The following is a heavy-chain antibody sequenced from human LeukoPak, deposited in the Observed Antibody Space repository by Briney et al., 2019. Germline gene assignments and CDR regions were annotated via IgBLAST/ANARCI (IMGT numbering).Heavy chain of an antibody. CDR1: GYTFTGYY. D-gene: IGHD5-12*01. CDR2: INPNSGGT. CDR3: ARAYSGYEAFDY. Sequence: GASVKVSCKASGYTFTGYYIHWVRHAPGQGLEWMGWINPNSGGTNYAQKFQGRVTMTRDTSITYMELSSLRSDDTAVYYCARAYSGYEAFDYWGQGTLVTVSS. J-gene: IGHJ4*02. V-gene: IGHV1-2*02.